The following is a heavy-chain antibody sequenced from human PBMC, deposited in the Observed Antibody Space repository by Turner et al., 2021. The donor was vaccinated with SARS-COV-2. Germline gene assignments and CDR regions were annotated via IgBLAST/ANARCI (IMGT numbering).Heavy chain of an antibody. CDR2: IYYSGIT. D-gene: IGHD6-13*01. CDR1: GCSISSYY. V-gene: IGHV4-59*01. CDR3: ARGIPAAAVLVNWFDP. J-gene: IGHJ5*02. Sequence: QVQLQESGPGLVKPSETLSMTCTVSGCSISSYYWSWIRQPPGKGLEWIGYIYYSGITNYNPSLKSRFTISIDTSKNQFSLKLSSVTAADTAVYYCARGIPAAAVLVNWFDPWGQGTLVTVSS.